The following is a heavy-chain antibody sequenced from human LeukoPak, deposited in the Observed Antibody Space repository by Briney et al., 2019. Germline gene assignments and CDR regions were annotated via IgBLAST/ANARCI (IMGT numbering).Heavy chain of an antibody. J-gene: IGHJ4*02. CDR1: GGTFSSYA. Sequence: SVKVSCKASGGTFSSYAISWVRQAPGQGLEWIGGIIPIFGTANYAQKFQGRVTITADESTSTAYMELSSLRSEDTAVYYCARDPSYYDFWSGYYTMGDWGQGTLVTVSS. D-gene: IGHD3-3*01. CDR3: ARDPSYYDFWSGYYTMGD. CDR2: IIPIFGTA. V-gene: IGHV1-69*01.